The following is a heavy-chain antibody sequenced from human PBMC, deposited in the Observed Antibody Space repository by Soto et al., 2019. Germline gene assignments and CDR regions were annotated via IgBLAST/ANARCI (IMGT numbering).Heavy chain of an antibody. CDR2: TYFRSKWYN. J-gene: IGHJ5*02. D-gene: IGHD3-9*01. CDR1: GDSVSSKTAA. Sequence: SQALSLTCAISGDSVSSKTAAWNWVRQSPSRGLEWLGRTYFRSKWYNDYAISVKSRITINPDTSKNQFSLLLNSVTPEDTAVYYCARVSFDHFVHWFDPWGQGTLVTVSS. V-gene: IGHV6-1*01. CDR3: ARVSFDHFVHWFDP.